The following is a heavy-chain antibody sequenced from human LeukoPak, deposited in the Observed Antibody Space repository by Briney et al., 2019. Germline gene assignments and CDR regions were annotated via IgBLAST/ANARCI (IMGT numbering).Heavy chain of an antibody. Sequence: AGGSLRLSCATSGFNFSRFSMRWVRQAPGKGLEWVSSIYFTGNHISYADSVEGRFTISRDNANNSVYLQMTGLRAEDTAVYYCAREFSTVGNFDYWGQGTLVTVSS. CDR1: GFNFSRFS. D-gene: IGHD3-3*02. J-gene: IGHJ4*02. V-gene: IGHV3-21*01. CDR3: AREFSTVGNFDY. CDR2: IYFTGNHI.